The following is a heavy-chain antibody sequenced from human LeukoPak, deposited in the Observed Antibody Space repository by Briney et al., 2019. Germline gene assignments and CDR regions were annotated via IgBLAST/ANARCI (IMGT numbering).Heavy chain of an antibody. Sequence: PGGSLRLSSAASGFTFSSYSMNWVRQAPGKGLEWVSSISSSSSYIYYADSVKGRFTISRDNAKNSLYLQMNSLRAEDTAVYYCARSCGGDCYPDYWGQGTLVTVSS. CDR2: ISSSSSYI. V-gene: IGHV3-21*01. CDR3: ARSCGGDCYPDY. J-gene: IGHJ4*02. D-gene: IGHD2-21*02. CDR1: GFTFSSYS.